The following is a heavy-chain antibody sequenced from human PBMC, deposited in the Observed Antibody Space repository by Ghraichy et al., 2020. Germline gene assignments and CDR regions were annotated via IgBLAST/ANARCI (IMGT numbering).Heavy chain of an antibody. D-gene: IGHD4-23*01. Sequence: SETLSLTCTVSGGSISSYYWSWIRQPPGKGLEWIGYIYYSGSTNYNPSLKSRVTISVDTSKNQFSLKLSSVTAADTAVYYCARVRDRGGKHYYGMDVWGQGTTVTVSS. J-gene: IGHJ6*02. CDR1: GGSISSYY. CDR2: IYYSGST. V-gene: IGHV4-59*01. CDR3: ARVRDRGGKHYYGMDV.